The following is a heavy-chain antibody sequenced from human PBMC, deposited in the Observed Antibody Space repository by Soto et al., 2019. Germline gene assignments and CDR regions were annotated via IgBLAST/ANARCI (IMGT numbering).Heavy chain of an antibody. CDR1: GFTFTSYG. J-gene: IGHJ4*02. D-gene: IGHD3-9*01. Sequence: PGGSLRLSCAASGFTFTSYGMHWVRQAPGKGLEWVAVISSDGRNKYYSDSVKGRFTISRGVSKNTVFLHMDSLSAEDTAVYYCAKEGDFYDISTGYFGSKAYFDHWGQGTLVTVSS. V-gene: IGHV3-30*18. CDR2: ISSDGRNK. CDR3: AKEGDFYDISTGYFGSKAYFDH.